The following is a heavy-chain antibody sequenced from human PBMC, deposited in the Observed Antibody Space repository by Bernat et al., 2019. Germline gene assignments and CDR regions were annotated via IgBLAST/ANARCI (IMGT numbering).Heavy chain of an antibody. D-gene: IGHD4-17*01. CDR3: ATRHPVDY. V-gene: IGHV4-59*01. J-gene: IGHJ4*02. Sequence: QVQLQESGPGLVKPSETLSLTCTVSGGSISSYYWSWIRQPPGKGLEWIGYIYYSGSTNYNPSLKSRVTISVDTSKNQFSLKLSSVTAADTAVYYCATRHPVDYWGQGTLVTVSS. CDR2: IYYSGST. CDR1: GGSISSYY.